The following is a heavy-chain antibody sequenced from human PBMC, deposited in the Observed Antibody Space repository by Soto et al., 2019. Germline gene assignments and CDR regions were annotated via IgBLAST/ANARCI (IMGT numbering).Heavy chain of an antibody. D-gene: IGHD3-9*01. V-gene: IGHV3-66*01. Sequence: PGGSLRLSCAASGFTVNSNYMSWVRQAPGKGLEWVSVIYSDGSTYYSDSVKGRFIISRDNSNNTLYFQMNSLRAEDTAVYYCATLTTYDILTGFYPCWGQGT. CDR1: GFTVNSNY. J-gene: IGHJ4*02. CDR2: IYSDGST. CDR3: ATLTTYDILTGFYPC.